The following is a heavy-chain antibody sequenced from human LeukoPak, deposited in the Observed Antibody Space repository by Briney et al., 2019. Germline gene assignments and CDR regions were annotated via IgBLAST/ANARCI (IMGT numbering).Heavy chain of an antibody. D-gene: IGHD6-19*01. CDR3: ARGQEYNSGWSFDY. J-gene: IGHJ4*02. CDR2: ISYDGSNE. V-gene: IGHV3-30-3*01. Sequence: PGGSLRLSCAASGFSFSSYAMHWVRQAPGKGLEWVAVISYDGSNEYYADSVKGRFTISRDISKNTAYLQMNSLRAEDTAVYYCARGQEYNSGWSFDYWGQGTLVTVSS. CDR1: GFSFSSYA.